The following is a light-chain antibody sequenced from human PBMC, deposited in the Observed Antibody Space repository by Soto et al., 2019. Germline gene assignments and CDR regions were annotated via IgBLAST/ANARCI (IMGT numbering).Light chain of an antibody. CDR3: QQLHGYPIT. V-gene: IGKV1-9*01. J-gene: IGKJ5*01. CDR2: AAS. Sequence: DIQLTQSPSFLSASVGDRVTITCLASQGISSYLAWYQQKPGKAPKLLIYAASNFQSGVPSRFSGSGSGTHFTLTISSLQPEDFATYYCQQLHGYPITFGQGTRLEIK. CDR1: QGISSY.